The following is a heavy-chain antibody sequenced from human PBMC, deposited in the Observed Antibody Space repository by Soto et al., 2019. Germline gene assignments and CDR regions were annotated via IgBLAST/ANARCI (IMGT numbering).Heavy chain of an antibody. D-gene: IGHD5-12*01. CDR3: ARQIYDSDTGPNFQYYFDS. V-gene: IGHV5-10-1*01. CDR2: IDPSDSQT. Sequence: GESLKVSCKGSGYSSAGYWITWVRQKPGKGLEWMGRIDPSDSQTYYSPSFRGHVTISVTKSITTVFLQWSSLRASDTAMYYCARQIYDSDTGPNFQYYFDSWGQGTPVTVSS. J-gene: IGHJ4*02. CDR1: GYSSAGYW.